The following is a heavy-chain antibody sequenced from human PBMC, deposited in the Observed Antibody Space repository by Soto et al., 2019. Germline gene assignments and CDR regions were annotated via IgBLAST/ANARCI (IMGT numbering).Heavy chain of an antibody. CDR1: GYSFTSYW. D-gene: IGHD6-13*01. CDR3: ARTSAAGKYYYGMDV. CDR2: IYPGDSDT. V-gene: IGHV5-51*01. J-gene: IGHJ6*02. Sequence: GESLKISCKGSGYSFTSYWIGWVRQMPVKGLEWMGIIYPGDSDTRYSPSFQGQVTISADKSISTAYLQWGSLKASDTAMYYCARTSAAGKYYYGMDVWGQGTTVTVSS.